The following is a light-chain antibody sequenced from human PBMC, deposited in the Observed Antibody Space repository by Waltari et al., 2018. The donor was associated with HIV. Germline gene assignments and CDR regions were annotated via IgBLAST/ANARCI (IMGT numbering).Light chain of an antibody. J-gene: IGKJ3*01. CDR1: LTISSD. CDR2: GSC. Sequence: DIQMTQSPSSLAASVGNRVTITSRASLTISSDRNWYQQKPEKAPKLLIYGSCSLQSGVPSRFSGRVSGTDFTLTISSLQPEDFATYYCQQSYSTPPFTLGPGPTVAI. V-gene: IGKV1-39*01. CDR3: QQSYSTPPFT.